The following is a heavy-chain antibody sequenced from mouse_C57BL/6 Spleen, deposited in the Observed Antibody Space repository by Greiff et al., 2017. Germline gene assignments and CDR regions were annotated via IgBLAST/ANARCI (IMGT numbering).Heavy chain of an antibody. J-gene: IGHJ1*03. D-gene: IGHD1-1*01. CDR3: ARGGSSYWYFDV. CDR2: ICPGSGST. V-gene: IGHV1-55*01. Sequence: VQLLQPGGELVKPGASVKMSCEASGYTFTSYWITWVKQAPGQGLEWIGYICPGSGSTNYNETFKSKATLSVDTASSTAYMQLSSLTSEDSAVYYCARGGSSYWYFDVWGTGTTVTVSS. CDR1: GYTFTSYW.